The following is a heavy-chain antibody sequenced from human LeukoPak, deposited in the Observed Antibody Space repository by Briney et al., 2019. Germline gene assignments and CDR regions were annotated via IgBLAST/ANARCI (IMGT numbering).Heavy chain of an antibody. CDR1: GFTFSSYA. CDR2: ISGSRGSR. Sequence: GGSLRLSCAASGFTFSSYAMSWVRQAPGKGLEWVSAISGSRGSRYYADSVKGRFTFSRNNSKNTLYLQMNSLRAEDTAVYYCAKDAGGGYSSGWYFDDYWGQGTLVTVSS. D-gene: IGHD6-19*01. CDR3: AKDAGGGYSSGWYFDDY. V-gene: IGHV3-23*01. J-gene: IGHJ4*02.